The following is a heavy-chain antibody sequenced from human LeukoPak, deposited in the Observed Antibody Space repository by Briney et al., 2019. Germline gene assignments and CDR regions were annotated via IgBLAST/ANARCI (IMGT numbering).Heavy chain of an antibody. J-gene: IGHJ3*02. CDR2: VSAYNGNT. CDR3: ARDLEDIVATGDAFDI. D-gene: IGHD5-12*01. V-gene: IGHV1-18*01. Sequence: ASVKVSCKASGYTFTSYGISWVRQAPGQGLEWMGWVSAYNGNTNYAQKLQGRVTMTTDTSTSTAYMELRSLRSDDTAVYYCARDLEDIVATGDAFDIWGQGTMVTVSS. CDR1: GYTFTSYG.